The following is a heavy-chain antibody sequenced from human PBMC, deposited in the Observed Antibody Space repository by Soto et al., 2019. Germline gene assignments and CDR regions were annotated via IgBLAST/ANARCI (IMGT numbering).Heavy chain of an antibody. CDR1: GYTFTSYA. CDR3: PRAGSLYWYFDL. V-gene: IGHV1-3*01. D-gene: IGHD1-26*01. Sequence: GASVKVSCKASGYTFTSYAMHWVRQAPGQRLEWMGWINAGNGNTKYSQKFQGRVTITRDTSASTAYMELSSLRPEDTAVYSCPRAGSLYWYFDLLGSGPLGTVS. CDR2: INAGNGNT. J-gene: IGHJ2*01.